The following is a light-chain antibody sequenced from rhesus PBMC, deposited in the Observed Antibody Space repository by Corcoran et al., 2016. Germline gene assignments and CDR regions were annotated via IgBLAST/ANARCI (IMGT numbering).Light chain of an antibody. Sequence: DIQMSQSPSSLSASVGDKVTITCRASQGISNALAWYQQKPGKAPKLLSYAASSLESGVPSRFSVSRSGTDFTLTISSLQPEDFATYYCQQGYSTPLTFGGGTKVELK. CDR1: QGISNA. V-gene: IGKV1-33*02. J-gene: IGKJ4*01. CDR3: QQGYSTPLT. CDR2: AAS.